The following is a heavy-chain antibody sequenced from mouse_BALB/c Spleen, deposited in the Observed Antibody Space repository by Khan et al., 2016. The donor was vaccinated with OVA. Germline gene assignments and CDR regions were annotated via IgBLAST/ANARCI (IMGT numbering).Heavy chain of an antibody. Sequence: EVQLQESGPGLVKPSQSLSLTCSVTGYSITSGYFWNWIRQFPGNNLEWMGYIRYDGNSDYNPSLKNRISITRDTSKNQFFLKLNSVTPEDTATXYCARGGSSGPAWFTYGGQGTLVTVSA. CDR3: ARGGSSGPAWFTY. CDR1: GYSITSGYF. CDR2: IRYDGNS. V-gene: IGHV3-6*02. D-gene: IGHD3-1*01. J-gene: IGHJ3*01.